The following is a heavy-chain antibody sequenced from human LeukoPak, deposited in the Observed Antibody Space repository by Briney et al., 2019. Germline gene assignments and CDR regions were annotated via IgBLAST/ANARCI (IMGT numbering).Heavy chain of an antibody. D-gene: IGHD2-15*01. J-gene: IGHJ5*02. CDR1: GYSFTSYW. V-gene: IGHV5-51*01. CDR3: ARGTVAYCSGGSCSDWFDP. CDR2: IYPGDSDT. Sequence: GESLKISCKGSGYSFTSYWIGWVRQMPGKGLEWMGIIYPGDSDTRYSPSFQGQVTISADKSISTAYLQWSSLKASDTAMYYCARGTVAYCSGGSCSDWFDPWGQGTLVTVSS.